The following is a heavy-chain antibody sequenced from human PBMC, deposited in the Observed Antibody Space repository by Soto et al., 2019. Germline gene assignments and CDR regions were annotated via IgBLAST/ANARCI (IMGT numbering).Heavy chain of an antibody. Sequence: QVQLQESGPGLVKPSETLSLTCTVSGGSISRGSFYWGWVRQSPGTGLEWTGSIYYTGNTFHNPSLKSRVTISVDTSKNQFSLSLSSVTATDTAVYYCARHQYWDYGDYRDNWFDFWGQGILVTVSS. J-gene: IGHJ5*01. CDR2: IYYTGNT. D-gene: IGHD4-17*01. CDR1: GGSISRGSFY. CDR3: ARHQYWDYGDYRDNWFDF. V-gene: IGHV4-39*01.